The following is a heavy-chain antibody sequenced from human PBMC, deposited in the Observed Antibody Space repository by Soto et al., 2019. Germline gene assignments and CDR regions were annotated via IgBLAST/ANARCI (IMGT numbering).Heavy chain of an antibody. V-gene: IGHV1-8*01. CDR3: ARGGEYSSSSGYYYYRMDV. J-gene: IGHJ6*02. CDR1: GYTFTSYD. Sequence: ASVKVSCKASGYTFTSYDINWVRQATGQGLEWMGWMNPNSGNTGYAQKFQGRVTMTRNTSISTAYMELSSLRSEDTAVYYCARGGEYSSSSGYYYYRMDVWGQGTTVTVSS. D-gene: IGHD6-6*01. CDR2: MNPNSGNT.